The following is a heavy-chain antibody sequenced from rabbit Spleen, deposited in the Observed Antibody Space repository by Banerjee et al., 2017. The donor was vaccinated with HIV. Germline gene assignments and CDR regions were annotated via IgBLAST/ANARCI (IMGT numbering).Heavy chain of an antibody. V-gene: IGHV1S45*01. J-gene: IGHJ5*01. CDR3: ARLMTYGYAGFGYATLDWLDL. Sequence: QQQLEESGGGLVKPGGTLTLTCTASGFSFSTDYYVCWVRQAPGKGLEWISCITGSSSGFTYSASWVNGRFTISKTSSTTVTLQMTSLTAADTATYFCARLMTYGYAGFGYATLDWLDLWGPGTLVTVS. CDR2: ITGSSSGFT. D-gene: IGHD6-1*01. CDR1: GFSFSTDYY.